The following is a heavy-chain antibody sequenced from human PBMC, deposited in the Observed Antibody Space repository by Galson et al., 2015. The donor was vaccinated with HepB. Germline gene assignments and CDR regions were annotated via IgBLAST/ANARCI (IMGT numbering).Heavy chain of an antibody. CDR1: GGSFSGYY. D-gene: IGHD3-10*01. J-gene: IGHJ4*02. CDR2: INHSGST. Sequence: ETLSLTCAVYGGSFSGYYWSWIRQPPGKGLEWIGEINHSGSTNYNPSLKSRVTISVDTSKNQFSLRLSSVTAADTAVYYCARGAGIFDYWGQGTLVTVSS. CDR3: ARGAGIFDY. V-gene: IGHV4-34*01.